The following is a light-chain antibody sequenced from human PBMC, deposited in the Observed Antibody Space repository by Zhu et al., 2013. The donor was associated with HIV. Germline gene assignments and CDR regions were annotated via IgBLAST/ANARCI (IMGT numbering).Light chain of an antibody. CDR3: QNYNNWPPWT. V-gene: IGKV1-5*03. CDR2: KAS. CDR1: QSVSTW. Sequence: DTQMTQSPSTLSASVGDRVTMTCRASQSVSTWVAWYQHKPGKAPKLLIYKASSLQSGVPSRFSGSGSGTEFTLTISSLQPDDFAVYYCQNYNNWPPWTFGHGTKVEIK. J-gene: IGKJ1*01.